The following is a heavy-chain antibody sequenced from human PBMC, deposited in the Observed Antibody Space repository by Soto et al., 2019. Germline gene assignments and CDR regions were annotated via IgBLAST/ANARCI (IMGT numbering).Heavy chain of an antibody. CDR2: IFQSVTT. CDR1: GGSISSGHW. J-gene: IGHJ4*02. D-gene: IGHD6-19*01. Sequence: QVELQESGPGLVKTSGALSLTCAVSGGSISSGHWWSWVRQPPGEGLEWIGEIFQSVTTNYNPSVDRRVINLMDKSKNQFSLEVISVTAADTAVYFCARHIAVAGTRGFDYWGQGTLVTVSS. CDR3: ARHIAVAGTRGFDY. V-gene: IGHV4-4*02.